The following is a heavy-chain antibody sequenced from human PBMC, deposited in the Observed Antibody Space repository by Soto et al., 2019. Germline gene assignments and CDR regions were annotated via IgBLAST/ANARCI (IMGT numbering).Heavy chain of an antibody. Sequence: PGGSLRLSCAASGFTFSDYYMSWIRQAPGKGLEWVSYISSRSSTIFYADSVKGRFTISRDNVKNSLYLQMNSLRAEDTAVYYCARFYYDSSGYLPSPYYYYYGMDVWGQGTTVTVSS. V-gene: IGHV3-11*01. D-gene: IGHD3-22*01. J-gene: IGHJ6*02. CDR2: ISSRSSTI. CDR3: ARFYYDSSGYLPSPYYYYYGMDV. CDR1: GFTFSDYY.